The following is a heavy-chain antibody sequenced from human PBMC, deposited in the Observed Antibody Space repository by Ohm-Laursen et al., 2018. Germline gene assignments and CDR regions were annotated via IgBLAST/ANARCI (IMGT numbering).Heavy chain of an antibody. CDR2: IYYSGST. Sequence: GTLSLTCPVSGGSISSSSYYWGWIRQPPGKGLEWIGSIYYSGSTYYNPSLKSRVTISVDTSKNQFSLKLSSVTAADTAVYYCASAGGSYFPFDYWGQGTLVTVSS. CDR1: GGSISSSSYY. V-gene: IGHV4-39*01. D-gene: IGHD1-26*01. CDR3: ASAGGSYFPFDY. J-gene: IGHJ4*02.